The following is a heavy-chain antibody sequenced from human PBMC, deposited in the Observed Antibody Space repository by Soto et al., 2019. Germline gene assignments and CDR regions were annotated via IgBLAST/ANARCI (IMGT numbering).Heavy chain of an antibody. CDR2: ISSSGTIV. CDR1: GFTFSEFH. J-gene: IGHJ3*02. Sequence: QVPLVESGGGLVKPGGSLRLSCTTSGFTFSEFHMNWIRQAPGKGLQWLSYISSSGTIVYYADSVKGRFTISRDSAMNSLYLQMNSLRAEDTAMYYCARDVGYFDIWGRGTMVTVSS. D-gene: IGHD5-12*01. CDR3: ARDVGYFDI. V-gene: IGHV3-11*01.